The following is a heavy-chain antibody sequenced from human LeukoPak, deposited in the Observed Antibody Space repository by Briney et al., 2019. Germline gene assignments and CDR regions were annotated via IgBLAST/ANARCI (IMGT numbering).Heavy chain of an antibody. Sequence: PGGSLRLSCAASGFTFSSYAMGWVRQTPGKGLEWVSMISDSGGNTFYADSVKGRFTVSRDNSKNTVYLQMNSPRAEDTAVYFCAKVWFGEKTFDYWGQGTLVTVSS. CDR2: ISDSGGNT. CDR3: AKVWFGEKTFDY. CDR1: GFTFSSYA. V-gene: IGHV3-23*01. J-gene: IGHJ4*02. D-gene: IGHD3-10*01.